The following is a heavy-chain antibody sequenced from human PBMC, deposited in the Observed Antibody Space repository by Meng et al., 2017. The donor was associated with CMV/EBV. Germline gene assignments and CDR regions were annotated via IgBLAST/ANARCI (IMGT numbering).Heavy chain of an antibody. CDR1: GFTFSDYY. CDR2: ISSSGSTI. J-gene: IGHJ6*02. CDR3: AREPPGNYIYYYYGMDV. V-gene: IGHV3-11*04. Sequence: GGSLRLSCAASGFTFSDYYMSWIRQAPGKGLEWVSYISSSGSTIYYADSVKGRFTISRDNAKNSLYPQMNSLRAEDTAVYYCAREPPGNYIYYYYGMDVWGQGTTVTVSS. D-gene: IGHD4-11*01.